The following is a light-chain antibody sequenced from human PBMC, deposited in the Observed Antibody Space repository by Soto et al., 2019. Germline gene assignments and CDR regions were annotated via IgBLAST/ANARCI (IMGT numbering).Light chain of an antibody. CDR2: AAS. V-gene: IGKV1-12*02. CDR1: QGISRW. CDR3: QQANSFPFT. J-gene: IGKJ4*01. Sequence: DIQMTQSPSSVSASVGDRVTITCRASQGISRWLAWYQQKPGKVPKLLIYAASSLQSGVPSRFSGSGSGTDFTLTISSLQPEDFATDYCQQANSFPFTFGGGTKVEIK.